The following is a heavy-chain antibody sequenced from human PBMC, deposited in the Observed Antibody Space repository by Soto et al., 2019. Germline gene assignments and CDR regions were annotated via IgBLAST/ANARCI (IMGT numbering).Heavy chain of an antibody. Sequence: EVQLLDSGVGLVQPAGSLRPSCAASVFTFSNYAMNWVRQAPGKGLVWVSAISGNGTGTAYADSVKARFTISRDNSKHTMYLQMTCLRAEDTAVYYCAKVPPRPYSFDYLCQGTLVTVSS. CDR3: AKVPPRPYSFDY. J-gene: IGHJ4*02. CDR1: VFTFSNYA. V-gene: IGHV3-23*01. D-gene: IGHD6-25*01. CDR2: ISGNGTGT.